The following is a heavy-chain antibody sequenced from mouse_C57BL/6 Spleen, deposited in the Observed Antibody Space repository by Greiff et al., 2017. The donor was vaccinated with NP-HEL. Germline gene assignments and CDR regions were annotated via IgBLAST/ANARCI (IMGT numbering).Heavy chain of an antibody. CDR3: ARVTFLYYFDY. J-gene: IGHJ2*01. Sequence: DVKLVESGGGLVKPGGSLKLSCAASGFTFSSYAMSWVRQTPEKRLEWVATISDGGSYTYYPDNVKGRFTISRDNAKNNLYLQMSHLKSEDTAMYYCARVTFLYYFDYWGQGTTLTVSS. CDR1: GFTFSSYA. D-gene: IGHD2-1*01. V-gene: IGHV5-4*03. CDR2: ISDGGSYT.